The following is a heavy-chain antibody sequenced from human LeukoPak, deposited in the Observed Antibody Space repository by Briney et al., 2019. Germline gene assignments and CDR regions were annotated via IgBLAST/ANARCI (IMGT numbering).Heavy chain of an antibody. V-gene: IGHV1-18*04. CDR3: ARDPGRITMVRGVFVY. CDR2: ISAYNGNT. Sequence: ASVKVSCKASGYTFTSYGISWVRQAPGQGLEWMGWISAYNGNTNYAQKLQGRVTMTTDTSTSTAYMELRSLRSDDTAVYYCARDPGRITMVRGVFVYWGQGTLVTVSS. CDR1: GYTFTSYG. D-gene: IGHD3-10*01. J-gene: IGHJ4*02.